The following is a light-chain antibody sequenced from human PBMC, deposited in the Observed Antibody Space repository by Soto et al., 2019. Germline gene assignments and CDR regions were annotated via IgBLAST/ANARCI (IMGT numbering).Light chain of an antibody. CDR1: QSVGNN. CDR2: GAS. V-gene: IGKV3D-15*01. CDR3: QQYNNWPWT. J-gene: IGKJ1*01. Sequence: EIVMTQSPSTVSVSPGERATLYCRASQSVGNNLAWYQQKPGQAPSLLIHGASWRATAIPDRFTGSGSGTEFTLSISSLQSEDSAVYYCQQYNNWPWTFGQGTKVDIK.